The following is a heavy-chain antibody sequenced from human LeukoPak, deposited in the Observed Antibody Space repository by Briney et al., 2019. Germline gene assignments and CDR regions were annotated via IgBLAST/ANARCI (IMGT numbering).Heavy chain of an antibody. CDR3: ARGGLRRADNSFDP. D-gene: IGHD2-15*01. J-gene: IGHJ5*02. CDR1: GVSFSGYY. CDR2: INHSGST. Sequence: SETLSLSCAVYGVSFSGYYWSWIRQPPGKGLEWIGEINHSGSTNYNPSLKSRVTISVDTSKNQFSLKLSSVTAADAAVYYCARGGLRRADNSFDPWVQGTLVTVSS. V-gene: IGHV4-34*01.